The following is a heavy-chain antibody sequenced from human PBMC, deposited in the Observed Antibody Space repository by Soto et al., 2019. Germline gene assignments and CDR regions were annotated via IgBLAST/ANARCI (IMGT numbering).Heavy chain of an antibody. D-gene: IGHD6-19*01. CDR3: AKEGPSSSGWTNDAFDI. CDR2: ISGSGGST. J-gene: IGHJ3*02. CDR1: GFTFSSYA. Sequence: GGSLRLSCAASGFTFSSYAMSWVRQAPGKGLEWVSAISGSGGSTYYADSVKGRFTISRDNSKNTLYLQMNSLRAEDTAVYYCAKEGPSSSGWTNDAFDIWGQGTMVTVSS. V-gene: IGHV3-23*01.